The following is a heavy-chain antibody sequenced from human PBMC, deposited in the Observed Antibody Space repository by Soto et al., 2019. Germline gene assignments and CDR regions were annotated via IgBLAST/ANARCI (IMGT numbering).Heavy chain of an antibody. CDR3: AIGPLGSGYDLGY. CDR2: ISGSGGST. D-gene: IGHD5-12*01. V-gene: IGHV3-23*01. J-gene: IGHJ4*02. CDR1: VFTFSNYA. Sequence: EVQLLDSGGGLVQPGGSLRLSCAASVFTFSNYAMNWVRQAPGKGLDWVSAISGSGGSTYYADSVKGRFTISRDNSKNTLYPQMSSLRAEDTAIYYCAIGPLGSGYDLGYWGQGTLVTVSA.